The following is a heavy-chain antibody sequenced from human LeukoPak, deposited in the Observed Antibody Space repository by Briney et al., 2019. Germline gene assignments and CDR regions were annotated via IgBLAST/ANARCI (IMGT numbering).Heavy chain of an antibody. CDR3: AEIAAAGTLFDY. V-gene: IGHV4-34*01. Sequence: NPPETLSLTCTVCGGSFSAYYWSWIRQPPGKGLEWIGEINHSGSTNYNPSLASRVTISVDTSKNQFSLKLSSVTAADTAVYYCAEIAAAGTLFDYWGRGTLVTVSS. CDR1: GGSFSAYY. J-gene: IGHJ4*02. D-gene: IGHD6-13*01. CDR2: INHSGST.